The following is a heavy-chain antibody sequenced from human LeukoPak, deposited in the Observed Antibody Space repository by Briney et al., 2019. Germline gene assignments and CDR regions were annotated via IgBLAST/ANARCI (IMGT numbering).Heavy chain of an antibody. CDR3: ARDGTPSYSTGWVYMDV. J-gene: IGHJ6*04. V-gene: IGHV3-48*03. Sequence: CVSHRVPYTASGCTISNYERQRVSKDPGKGLEWTSYISGSGTVTHYADSVEGRFTISRDNTKSSLYLQMNSLRGEDTAVYYCARDGTPSYSTGWVYMDVWGKGTTVTIFS. CDR2: ISGSGTVT. D-gene: IGHD6-25*01. CDR1: GCTISNYE.